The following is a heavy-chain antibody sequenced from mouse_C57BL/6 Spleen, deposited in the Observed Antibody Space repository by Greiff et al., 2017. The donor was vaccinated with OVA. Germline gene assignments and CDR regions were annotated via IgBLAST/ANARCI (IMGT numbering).Heavy chain of an antibody. Sequence: VQLQQPGAELVMPGASVKLSCKASGYTFTSYWMHWVKQRPGQGLEWIGEIDPSDSYTNYNQKFKGKSTLTVDKSSSTAYMQLSSLTSEDSAVYYCAPLLLRSSWGQGTLVTVSA. D-gene: IGHD1-1*01. CDR3: APLLLRSS. V-gene: IGHV1-69*01. CDR1: GYTFTSYW. J-gene: IGHJ3*01. CDR2: IDPSDSYT.